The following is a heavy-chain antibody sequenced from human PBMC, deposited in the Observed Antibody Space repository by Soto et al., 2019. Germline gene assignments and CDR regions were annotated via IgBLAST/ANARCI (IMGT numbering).Heavy chain of an antibody. CDR3: AKATRLTDTGSD. V-gene: IGHV3-23*01. J-gene: IGHJ4*02. CDR1: GFTFSRYA. Sequence: EVQLLESGGGLVQPGGSLRLSCAASGFTFSRYAMSWVRQAPGKGLEWVSTISSSGSTTYYADSVKGRFTISRDNAKNSLYLQMNNLRGEDTALYYCAKATRLTDTGSDWGQGTLVTVSS. CDR2: ISSSGSTT. D-gene: IGHD2-8*02.